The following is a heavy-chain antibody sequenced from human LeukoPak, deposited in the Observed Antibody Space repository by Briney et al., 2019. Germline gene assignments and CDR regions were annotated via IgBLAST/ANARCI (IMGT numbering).Heavy chain of an antibody. V-gene: IGHV3-9*01. D-gene: IGHD2-2*01. CDR1: GFTFKDHA. Sequence: PGGSLRLSCVASGFTFKDHALHWVRQVPGKGLEWVSGISWNSGSRGYADSVKGRFTISRDNTKNSLYLHMKSLRPEDTALYYCTKGLRPGLVPAYFDSWGQGTLVIVSS. CDR3: TKGLRPGLVPAYFDS. J-gene: IGHJ4*02. CDR2: ISWNSGSR.